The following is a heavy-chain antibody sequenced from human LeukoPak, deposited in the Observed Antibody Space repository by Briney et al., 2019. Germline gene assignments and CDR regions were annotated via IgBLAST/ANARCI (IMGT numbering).Heavy chain of an antibody. J-gene: IGHJ6*02. CDR1: GYIFTSYG. CDR3: ARDYGSGSPYYYYGMDV. Sequence: ASVKVSCKASGYIFTSYGISWVRQAPGQGLEWMGWISAYNGNTNYAQKLQGRVTMTTDTSTSTAYMELRSLRSDDTAVYYCARDYGSGSPYYYYGMDVWGQGTTVTVSS. D-gene: IGHD3-10*01. CDR2: ISAYNGNT. V-gene: IGHV1-18*01.